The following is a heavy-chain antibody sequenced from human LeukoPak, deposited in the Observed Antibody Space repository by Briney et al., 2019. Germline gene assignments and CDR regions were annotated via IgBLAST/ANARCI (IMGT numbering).Heavy chain of an antibody. D-gene: IGHD4-11*01. J-gene: IGHJ5*02. CDR2: IRSKAYGGTT. CDR3: TTATEPLYWFDP. V-gene: IGHV3-49*04. Sequence: GGSLRLSCTASGFTFGDYTLNWVRQAPGKGLEWVGFIRSKAYGGTTEYAASVKGRFTISRDDSKSIAYLQMNSLKTEDTAVYYCTTATEPLYWFDPWGQGTLVTVSS. CDR1: GFTFGDYT.